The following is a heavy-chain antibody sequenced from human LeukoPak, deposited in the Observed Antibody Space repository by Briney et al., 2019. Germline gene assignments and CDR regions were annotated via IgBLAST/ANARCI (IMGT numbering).Heavy chain of an antibody. V-gene: IGHV3-23*01. J-gene: IGHJ4*02. CDR2: ISGRGDNT. CDR1: GFTFSNSA. CDR3: AKEIGIAAAGTLGY. D-gene: IGHD6-13*01. Sequence: GGSLRLSCTASGFTFSNSAMTWVRQAPGQGLEFVSSISGRGDNTYYPDSLEGRFAISRDNSKNTLFLQMDSLRAEDTAVYYCAKEIGIAAAGTLGYWGQGTLVTVSS.